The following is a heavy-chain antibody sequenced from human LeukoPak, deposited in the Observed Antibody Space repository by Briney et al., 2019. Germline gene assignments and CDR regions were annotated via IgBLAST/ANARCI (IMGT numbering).Heavy chain of an antibody. CDR3: ARYAGSYYYYGMDV. V-gene: IGHV4-30-2*01. CDR2: IYHSGST. D-gene: IGHD2-2*01. Sequence: SQTLSLTCAVSGGSISSGGYSWSWIRQPPGKGLEWIGYIYHSGSTYYNPSLKSRVTISVDTSKNQFSLKLSSVTAADTAVYYCARYAGSYYYYGMDVWGQGTTVTVSS. J-gene: IGHJ6*02. CDR1: GGSISSGGYS.